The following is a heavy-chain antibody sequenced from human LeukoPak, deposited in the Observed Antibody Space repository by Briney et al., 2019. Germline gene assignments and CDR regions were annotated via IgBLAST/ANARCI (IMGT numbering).Heavy chain of an antibody. J-gene: IGHJ4*02. CDR1: GFTFNSYS. CDR2: ISGSGGST. CDR3: VKGXXGAYSKXXXY. D-gene: IGHD2-15*01. V-gene: IGHV3-23*01. Sequence: GGSLRLSCAASGFTFNSYSMSWVRQAPGKGLEWVSAISGSGGSTYYADSVRGQFSISRDNSKDTLYLQMSSLRAEDTAVYYCVKGXXGAYSKXXXYWGQGTXVTXS.